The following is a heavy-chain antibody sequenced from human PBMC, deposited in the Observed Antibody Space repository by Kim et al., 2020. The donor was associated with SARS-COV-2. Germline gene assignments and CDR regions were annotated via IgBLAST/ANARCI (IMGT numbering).Heavy chain of an antibody. Sequence: SETLSLTCTVSGGSISSSSYYWGWIRQPPGKGLEWIGSIYYSGSTYYNPSLKSRVTISVDTSKNQFSLKLSSVTAADTAVYYCARELGATTLIDYWGQGTLVTVSS. CDR1: GGSISSSSYY. CDR3: ARELGATTLIDY. D-gene: IGHD1-26*01. V-gene: IGHV4-39*02. J-gene: IGHJ4*02. CDR2: IYYSGST.